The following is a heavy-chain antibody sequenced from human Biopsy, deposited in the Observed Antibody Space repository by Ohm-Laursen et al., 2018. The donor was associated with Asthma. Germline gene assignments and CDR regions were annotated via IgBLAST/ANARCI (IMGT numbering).Heavy chain of an antibody. J-gene: IGHJ5*02. Sequence: LSLTCAASGFTFSSYDMHWVRQAPGKGLEWVANIKQDGSEKYYVDSVKGRFTISRDNAKNSLYLQMNSLRAEDTAVYYCARDTRPNWFDPWGQGTLVTVSS. D-gene: IGHD3-3*01. CDR2: IKQDGSEK. CDR3: ARDTRPNWFDP. V-gene: IGHV3-7*05. CDR1: GFTFSSYD.